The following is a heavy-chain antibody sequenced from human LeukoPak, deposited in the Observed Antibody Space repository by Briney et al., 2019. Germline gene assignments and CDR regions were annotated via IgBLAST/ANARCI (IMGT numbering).Heavy chain of an antibody. J-gene: IGHJ4*02. D-gene: IGHD1-26*01. CDR2: IWYDGSNK. Sequence: GGSLRLSCAASGFTFSSYGMHWVRQAPGKGLEWVAVIWYDGSNKYYADSVKGRFTISRDNSKSTLYLQMNSLRAEDTAVYYCAWRSAGATTLLDYWGQGTLVAVSS. CDR1: GFTFSSYG. CDR3: AWRSAGATTLLDY. V-gene: IGHV3-33*01.